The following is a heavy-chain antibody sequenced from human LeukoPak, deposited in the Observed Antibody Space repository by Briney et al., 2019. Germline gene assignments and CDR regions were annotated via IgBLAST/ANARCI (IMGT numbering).Heavy chain of an antibody. CDR1: GYTFTGHY. Sequence: ASVKVSCKACGYTFTGHYMHWVRQAPGQGLEWMGWISAYNGNTNYAQKLQGRVTMTTDTSTSTAYMELSSLRSEDTAVYYCASPSQGSRPVRMDVWGKGTTDTVSS. V-gene: IGHV1-18*04. CDR2: ISAYNGNT. D-gene: IGHD2-8*01. CDR3: ASPSQGSRPVRMDV. J-gene: IGHJ6*04.